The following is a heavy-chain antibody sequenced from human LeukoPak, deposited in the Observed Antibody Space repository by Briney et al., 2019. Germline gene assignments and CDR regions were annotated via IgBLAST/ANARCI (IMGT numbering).Heavy chain of an antibody. D-gene: IGHD3-10*01. Sequence: SETLSLTCAVYGGSFSGYYWSWIRQPPGKGLEWIGEINHSGSTNYNPSLKSRVTISVDTSKNQFSLKLSSVTAADTAVYYCARFGTNMVRGVAPYYYYYMDVWGKGTTVTVSS. CDR3: ARFGTNMVRGVAPYYYYYMDV. CDR1: GGSFSGYY. V-gene: IGHV4-34*01. J-gene: IGHJ6*03. CDR2: INHSGST.